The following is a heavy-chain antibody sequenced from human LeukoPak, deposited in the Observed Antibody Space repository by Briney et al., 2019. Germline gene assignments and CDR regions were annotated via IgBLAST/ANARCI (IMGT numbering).Heavy chain of an antibody. J-gene: IGHJ1*01. CDR1: GYSFTSYW. D-gene: IGHD2-21*02. Sequence: GESLKISCKGSGYSFTSYWIGWVRQMPGKGLEWMGITYPGDSDTRYSPSFQGQVTISADKSISTAYLQWSSLKASDTAMYYCARLGAHCGGDCYSRYFQHWGQGTLVTVSS. CDR3: ARLGAHCGGDCYSRYFQH. V-gene: IGHV5-51*01. CDR2: TYPGDSDT.